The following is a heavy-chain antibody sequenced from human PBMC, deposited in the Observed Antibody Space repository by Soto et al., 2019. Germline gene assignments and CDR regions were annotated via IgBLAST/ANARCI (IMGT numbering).Heavy chain of an antibody. V-gene: IGHV4-4*02. CDR1: SDSITSSNW. Sequence: QVQLQESGPGLVKPSRTLSLTCAVSSDSITSSNWWSRVRQSPGKGLEWIGEVSHSGSTNYIPSLKSRVTISVDRSRNQFSLRLNSVTAADTAVYYCARNRYGGYDFDYWGQGTLVTVSS. CDR3: ARNRYGGYDFDY. CDR2: VSHSGST. J-gene: IGHJ4*02. D-gene: IGHD5-12*01.